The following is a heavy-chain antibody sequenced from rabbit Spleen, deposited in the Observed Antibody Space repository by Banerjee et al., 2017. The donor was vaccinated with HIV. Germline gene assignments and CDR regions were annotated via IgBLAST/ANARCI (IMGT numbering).Heavy chain of an antibody. V-gene: IGHV1S45*01. CDR3: ARDTGSSFSSYGMDL. J-gene: IGHJ6*01. CDR1: GFDFSSNA. D-gene: IGHD8-1*01. Sequence: QEQLEESGGGLVQPEGSLTLTCKASGFDFSSNAMCWVRQAPGKGLEWIACIETGSSGFTYSATWAKGRFTCSKTSSTTVTLQMTSLTVADTATYFCARDTGSSFSSYGMDLWAQGPSSP. CDR2: IETGSSGFT.